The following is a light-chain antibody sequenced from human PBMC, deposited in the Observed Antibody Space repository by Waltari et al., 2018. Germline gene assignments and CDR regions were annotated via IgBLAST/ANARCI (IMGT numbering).Light chain of an antibody. V-gene: IGKV4-1*01. Sequence: DIVMTQSPDSLAVSLGERATINCKSSQSVLYSSDNRNYLAWYQQKPGTPPNLLIYWASTRAAGVPDRFSGSGSGTDFTLTISSLQAEDVAVYYCQQYYITPLSFGGGTKVEIK. J-gene: IGKJ4*01. CDR2: WAS. CDR3: QQYYITPLS. CDR1: QSVLYSSDNRNY.